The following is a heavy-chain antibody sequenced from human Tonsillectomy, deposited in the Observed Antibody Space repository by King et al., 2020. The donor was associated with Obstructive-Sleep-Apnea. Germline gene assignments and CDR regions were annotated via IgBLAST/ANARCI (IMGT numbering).Heavy chain of an antibody. CDR1: GFTFSSYA. CDR3: AKDTVDCSGGSCCNAFDI. D-gene: IGHD2-15*01. J-gene: IGHJ3*02. Sequence: VQLVQSGGGLVQPGGSLRLSCAASGFTFSSYAMSWVRQAPGKGLEWVSAISGSGGSTYYADSVKGRFTISRDNSKNTLYLQMNSLRAEDTAVYYCAKDTVDCSGGSCCNAFDIWGQGTMVTVSS. V-gene: IGHV3-23*04. CDR2: ISGSGGST.